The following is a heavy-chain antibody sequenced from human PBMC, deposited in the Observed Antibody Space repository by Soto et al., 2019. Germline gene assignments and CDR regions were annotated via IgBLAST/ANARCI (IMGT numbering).Heavy chain of an antibody. V-gene: IGHV1-3*01. CDR2: INAGNGNT. CDR3: ARDRFEYGYQRGHPNWFDP. D-gene: IGHD6-25*01. CDR1: GYTFTSYA. J-gene: IGHJ5*02. Sequence: VASVKVSCKASGYTFTSYAMHWVRQAPGQRLEWMGWINAGNGNTKYSQKFQGRVTITRDTSASTAYMELSSLRSEDTAVYYCARDRFEYGYQRGHPNWFDPWGQGTLVTVSS.